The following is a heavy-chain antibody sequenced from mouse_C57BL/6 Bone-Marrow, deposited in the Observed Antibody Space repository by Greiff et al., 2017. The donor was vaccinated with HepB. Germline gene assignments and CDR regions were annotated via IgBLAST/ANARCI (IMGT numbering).Heavy chain of an antibody. CDR3: AREGDLGDY. CDR2: ISYDGSN. D-gene: IGHD4-1*01. V-gene: IGHV3-6*01. J-gene: IGHJ2*01. Sequence: EVQRVESGPGLVKPSQSLSLTCSVTGYSITSGYYWNWIRQFPGNKLEWMGYISYDGSNNYNPSLKNRISITRDTSKNQFFLKLKSVTTEDTATYYCAREGDLGDYWGQGTTLTVSS. CDR1: GYSITSGYY.